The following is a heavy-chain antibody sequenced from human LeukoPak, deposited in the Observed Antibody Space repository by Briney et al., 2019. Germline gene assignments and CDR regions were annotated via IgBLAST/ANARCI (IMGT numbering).Heavy chain of an antibody. CDR3: AKDAQWLTNYYYYYMDA. CDR2: ISYDGSNK. D-gene: IGHD6-19*01. Sequence: GGSLRLSCAASGFTFSSYGMHWVRQAPGKGLEWVAVISYDGSNKYYADSVKGRFTISRDNSKNTLYLQMNSLRAEDTSVYYCAKDAQWLTNYYYYYMDAWGKGTTVTVSS. V-gene: IGHV3-30*18. J-gene: IGHJ6*03. CDR1: GFTFSSYG.